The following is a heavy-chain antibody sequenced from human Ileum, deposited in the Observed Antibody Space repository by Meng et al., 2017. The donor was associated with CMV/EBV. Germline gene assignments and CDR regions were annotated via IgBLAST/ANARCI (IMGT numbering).Heavy chain of an antibody. CDR3: ARARVDCSGNNCYHDAFGV. D-gene: IGHD2-2*01. CDR2: IHHSGST. V-gene: IGHV4-34*01. Sequence: SFTDYYWSWIRQPPGQGLEWIAAIHHSGSTNYNPSLKSRVTMSVDASKNQFSLKLSSVTAADTAVYYCARARVDCSGNNCYHDAFGVWGQGTMVTVSS. J-gene: IGHJ3*01. CDR1: SFTDYY.